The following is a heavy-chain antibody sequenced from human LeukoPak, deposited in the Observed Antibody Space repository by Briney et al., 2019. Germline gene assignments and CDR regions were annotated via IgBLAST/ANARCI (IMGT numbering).Heavy chain of an antibody. CDR2: IYYSGST. J-gene: IGHJ6*02. CDR3: ARDAQDYGYYYGMDV. CDR1: GGSISSGDYY. V-gene: IGHV4-30-4*01. Sequence: PSQTLSLTCTVSGGSISSGDYYWSWIRQPPGKGLEWIGYIYYSGSTYYNPSLNSRVTISVDTSKNQFSLKLSSVTAADTAVYYCARDAQDYGYYYGMDVWGQGTTVTVSS. D-gene: IGHD4/OR15-4a*01.